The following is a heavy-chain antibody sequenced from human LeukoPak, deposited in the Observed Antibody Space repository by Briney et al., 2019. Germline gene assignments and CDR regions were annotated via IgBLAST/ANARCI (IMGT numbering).Heavy chain of an antibody. Sequence: SETLSLTCTVSGGTINSHYWSWIRQSPGEGLEWIAYTHTSGRTKYNPSLKSRVTISLDTSKNQVSLKLYSVTAADTALYFCARHYLYGDSSWDSWGPGNLVIVSS. D-gene: IGHD4-17*01. V-gene: IGHV4-4*09. CDR3: ARHYLYGDSSWDS. CDR2: THTSGRT. CDR1: GGTINSHY. J-gene: IGHJ4*02.